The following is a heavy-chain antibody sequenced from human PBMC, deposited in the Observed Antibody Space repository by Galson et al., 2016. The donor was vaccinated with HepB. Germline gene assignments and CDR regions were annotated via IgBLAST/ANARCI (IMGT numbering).Heavy chain of an antibody. V-gene: IGHV3-23*01. CDR2: ISTRRTT. CDR3: AKERLVRRIFDH. J-gene: IGHJ4*02. Sequence: SLRLSCAASGFVFSNFGLSWVRQAPGKGLEWVARISTRRTTYYSDSVQGRFTISRDNSNNPLYLQMNGLRAEDTAVYYCAKERLVRRIFDHWGQGTLLTVSS. D-gene: IGHD1-1*01. CDR1: GFVFSNFG.